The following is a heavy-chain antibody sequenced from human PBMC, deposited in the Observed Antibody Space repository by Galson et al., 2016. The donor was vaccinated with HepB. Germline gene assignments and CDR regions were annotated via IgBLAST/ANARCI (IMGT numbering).Heavy chain of an antibody. Sequence: SLRLSCAASGFIFDDYGMHWVRQAPGKGLEWVSGISWNSGSKGYADSVKGRFTISRDNAKKSLYLEMKSLRPEDTAFYYCGKDLGTGGYANGYYYGVDVWGQGTPVTVSS. CDR3: GKDLGTGGYANGYYYGVDV. CDR1: GFIFDDYG. CDR2: ISWNSGSK. D-gene: IGHD5-18*01. J-gene: IGHJ6*02. V-gene: IGHV3-9*01.